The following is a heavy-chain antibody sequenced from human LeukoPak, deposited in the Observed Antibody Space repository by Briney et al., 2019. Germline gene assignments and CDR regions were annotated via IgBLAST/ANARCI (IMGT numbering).Heavy chain of an antibody. J-gene: IGHJ4*02. CDR3: ARDAFSSGPDIDY. CDR2: IKQDGSEK. V-gene: IGHV3-7*01. CDR1: GFTFRSYW. D-gene: IGHD6-19*01. Sequence: GGSLRLSXAVSGFTFRSYWMSWVRQAPGKGLEWVANIKQDGSEKYYVDSVKGRFTISRDNAKSSLYLQMNSLRAEDTAVYYCARDAFSSGPDIDYWGQGTLVTVSS.